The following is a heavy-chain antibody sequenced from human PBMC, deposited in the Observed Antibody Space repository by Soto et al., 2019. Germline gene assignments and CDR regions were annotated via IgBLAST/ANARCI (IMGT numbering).Heavy chain of an antibody. D-gene: IGHD5-12*01. V-gene: IGHV4-39*02. CDR3: ARERPDEYSGHDWWFEY. CDR2: IDYSGST. J-gene: IGHJ4*02. CDR1: GGSISSSSYY. Sequence: SETLSLTCTVSGGSISSSSYYWGWIRQPPGKGLEWIGSIDYSGSTYYNPSLKSRVTISVDTSKNQFSLKLSSVTAADTAVYYCARERPDEYSGHDWWFEYWGQGTLVTVSS.